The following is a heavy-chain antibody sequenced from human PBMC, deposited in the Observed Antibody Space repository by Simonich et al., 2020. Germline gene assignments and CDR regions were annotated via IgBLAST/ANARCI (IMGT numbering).Heavy chain of an antibody. D-gene: IGHD1-1*01. V-gene: IGHV1-18*01. CDR2: ITAHNGNT. J-gene: IGHJ3*02. CDR3: ARSTTGTTAFDI. CDR1: GYTFTSYG. Sequence: QVQLVQSGAEVKKPGASVKVSCQASGYTFTSYGISWVRQAPGHGLEGMGWITAHNGNTNYAQKLQGRVTMTTDTSTSTAYMELRSLRSDDTAVYYCARSTTGTTAFDIWGQGTMVTVSS.